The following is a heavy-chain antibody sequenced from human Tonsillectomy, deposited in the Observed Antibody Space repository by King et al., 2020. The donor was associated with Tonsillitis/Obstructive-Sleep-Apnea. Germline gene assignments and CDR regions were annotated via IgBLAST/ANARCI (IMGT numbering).Heavy chain of an antibody. Sequence: VQLVESGGGLVQPGGSLRLSCAASGFTFSSYEMNWVRQAPGKGLEWVSYISSSGSTIYYADSVKGRFTISRDNAKNSLYLQMNSLRAEDTAGYYCARDSGWQQSSAFDIWGQGTMVTVSS. V-gene: IGHV3-48*03. D-gene: IGHD5-24*01. CDR1: GFTFSSYE. CDR2: ISSSGSTI. CDR3: ARDSGWQQSSAFDI. J-gene: IGHJ3*02.